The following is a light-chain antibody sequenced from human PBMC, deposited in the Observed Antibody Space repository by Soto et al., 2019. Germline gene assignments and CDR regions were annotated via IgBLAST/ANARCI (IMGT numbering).Light chain of an antibody. Sequence: DIQMTQSPSTLSASVGDRVILTCRASQSVDSWLAWYQQKPGKAPKLLIYHSSTLESGVPSRFSGSGFRTEFTLTISGLHPDDFATYYCQQYNDYPWTFGQGTKVDIK. CDR2: HSS. J-gene: IGKJ1*01. CDR3: QQYNDYPWT. V-gene: IGKV1-5*03. CDR1: QSVDSW.